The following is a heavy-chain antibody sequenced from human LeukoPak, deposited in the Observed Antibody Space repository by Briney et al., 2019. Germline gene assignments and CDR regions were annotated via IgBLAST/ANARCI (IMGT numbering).Heavy chain of an antibody. CDR3: ARGLKRSMVRGAQRYYFDY. CDR1: GYTFTSYD. Sequence: ASVKASCKASGYTFTSYDINWVRQATGQGLEWMGWMNPNSGNTGYAQKFQGRVTMTRNTSISTAYMELSSLRSEDTAVYYCARGLKRSMVRGAQRYYFDYWGQGTLVTVSS. J-gene: IGHJ4*02. V-gene: IGHV1-8*01. CDR2: MNPNSGNT. D-gene: IGHD3-10*01.